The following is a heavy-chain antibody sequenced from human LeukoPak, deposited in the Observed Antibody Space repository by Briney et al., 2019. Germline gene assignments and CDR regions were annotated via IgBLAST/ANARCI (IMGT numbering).Heavy chain of an antibody. D-gene: IGHD5-24*01. CDR1: GFTFSNAW. Sequence: GGSLRLSCEASGFTFSNAWMSWVRQAPGKGLEWVASINQGESMIWYVDSVKGRFTISRDNANNLLFLQMNYMRVEDTAVYYCAKLLRDVTIYDFWGHGDLVTVSS. J-gene: IGHJ4*03. V-gene: IGHV3-7*01. CDR2: INQGESMI. CDR3: AKLLRDVTIYDF.